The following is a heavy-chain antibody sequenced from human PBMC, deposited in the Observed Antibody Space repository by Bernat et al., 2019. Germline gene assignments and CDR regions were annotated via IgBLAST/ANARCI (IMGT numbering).Heavy chain of an antibody. Sequence: EVQLLESGGGVVRPGGSLRLSCAASGFTFDDYGMSWVRQAPGKGLEWVSGINWNGGSTGYGDSVKGRFTISRDNAKDSLYLQMNSLRAEDTALYYCARAGYCSGGTCYSGHEWFDPWGQGTLVTVSS. CDR2: INWNGGST. J-gene: IGHJ5*02. CDR1: GFTFDDYG. D-gene: IGHD2-15*01. CDR3: ARAGYCSGGTCYSGHEWFDP. V-gene: IGHV3-20*04.